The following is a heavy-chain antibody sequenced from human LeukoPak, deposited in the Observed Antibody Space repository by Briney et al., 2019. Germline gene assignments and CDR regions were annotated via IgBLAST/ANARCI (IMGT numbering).Heavy chain of an antibody. J-gene: IGHJ4*02. Sequence: SETLSLTCTVSGGSISSYYWSWIRQPPGKGLEWIGYIYYSGSTNYNPSPKSRVTISVDTSKNQFSLKLSSVTAADTAVYYCARLHGGWGQGTLVTVSS. V-gene: IGHV4-59*08. CDR3: ARLHGG. D-gene: IGHD3-10*01. CDR2: IYYSGST. CDR1: GGSISSYY.